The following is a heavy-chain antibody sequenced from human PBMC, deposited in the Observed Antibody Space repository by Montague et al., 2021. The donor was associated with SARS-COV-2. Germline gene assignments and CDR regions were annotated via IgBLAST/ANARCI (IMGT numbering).Heavy chain of an antibody. V-gene: IGHV4-59*02. D-gene: IGHD2-15*01. CDR2: VCCSVRT. Sequence: SETLSLTCPVSGCSGVGDYWRWIRQPPAERLSWLGYVCCSVRTKYNPSLKSRVTISVDTSKNQFSLKLSSVTAADTAVYYCASTPIVVVGAADYYFDYWGQGTLVTVSS. J-gene: IGHJ4*02. CDR3: ASTPIVVVGAADYYFDY. CDR1: GCSGVGDY.